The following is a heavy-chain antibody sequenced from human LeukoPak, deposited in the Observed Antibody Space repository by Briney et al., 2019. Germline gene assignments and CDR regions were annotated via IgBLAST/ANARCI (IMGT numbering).Heavy chain of an antibody. CDR2: FSGSARTT. CDR1: GFTFSSYA. J-gene: IGHJ4*02. D-gene: IGHD1-1*01. CDR3: AKEYATTGWNVDY. Sequence: GGSLRLSCAASGFTFSSYALSWVRQAPGKGLEWVSAFSGSARTTYYADSVKGRFTISGDNSKNTLYLQMNSLRAEDTAVYYCAKEYATTGWNVDYWGQGTLVTVSS. V-gene: IGHV3-23*01.